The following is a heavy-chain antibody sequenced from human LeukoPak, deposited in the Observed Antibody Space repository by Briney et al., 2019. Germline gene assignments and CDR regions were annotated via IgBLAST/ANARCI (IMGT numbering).Heavy chain of an antibody. Sequence: GGSLRLSCAASGFTFSSYGMHWVRQAPGKGLEWVAFIRYDGSNKYYADSVKGRFTISRDNSKNTLYLQMNSLRAEDTAVYYCAKDTTPPKAGFDPWGQGTLVTVSA. V-gene: IGHV3-30*02. CDR1: GFTFSSYG. D-gene: IGHD1-14*01. CDR2: IRYDGSNK. CDR3: AKDTTPPKAGFDP. J-gene: IGHJ5*02.